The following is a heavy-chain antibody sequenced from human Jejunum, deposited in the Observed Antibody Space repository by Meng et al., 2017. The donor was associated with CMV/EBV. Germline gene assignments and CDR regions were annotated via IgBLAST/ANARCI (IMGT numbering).Heavy chain of an antibody. Sequence: EGQLVEAGGGLFQPGGSLSVSCAASGFSFSASVMNWVRQDPGQGLVWVARINHDGTETIYRDSVRGRFTVSRDNTKNTVSLEMNSLRVEDTALYYCVKDFAWSIDFWGQGVLVTVS. J-gene: IGHJ4*02. CDR1: GFSFSASV. D-gene: IGHD3-3*01. V-gene: IGHV3-74*01. CDR2: INHDGTET. CDR3: VKDFAWSIDF.